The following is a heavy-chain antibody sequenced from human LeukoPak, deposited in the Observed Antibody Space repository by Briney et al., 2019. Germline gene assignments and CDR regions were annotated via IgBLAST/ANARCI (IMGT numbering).Heavy chain of an antibody. Sequence: SETLSITCTVSGGSISSSSYYSGWIRQPPGKGLEWIGSIYYSGSTYYNPSLKSRVTISVDTSKNQFSLKLSSVTAADTAVYYCAGGSGWYFDYWGQGTLVTVSS. CDR1: GGSISSSSYY. CDR3: AGGSGWYFDY. J-gene: IGHJ4*02. V-gene: IGHV4-39*01. CDR2: IYYSGST. D-gene: IGHD6-19*01.